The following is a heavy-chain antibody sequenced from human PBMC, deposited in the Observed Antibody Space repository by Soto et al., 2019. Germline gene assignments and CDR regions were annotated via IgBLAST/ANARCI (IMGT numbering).Heavy chain of an antibody. V-gene: IGHV4-31*03. CDR1: GGSISSGGYY. D-gene: IGHD2-21*01. CDR2: IYYSGTT. J-gene: IGHJ6*04. CDR3: AASCVACGGFNYYGMDV. Sequence: SETLSLTCTVSGGSISSGGYYWYWIRQHPGKGLEWFGYIYYSGTTYYNPSLKSRVTISVDTSKNQFSLKLSSVTAADTAVYFFAASCVACGGFNYYGMDVWGKGTRVTVPS.